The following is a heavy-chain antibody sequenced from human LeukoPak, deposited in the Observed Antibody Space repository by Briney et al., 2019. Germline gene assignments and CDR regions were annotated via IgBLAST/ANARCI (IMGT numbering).Heavy chain of an antibody. CDR1: GFTFSSYG. CDR3: AKDARRLARILGRETRYYYYYYMDV. CDR2: IRYDGSNK. J-gene: IGHJ6*03. D-gene: IGHD5-12*01. Sequence: PGGSLRLSCAASGFTFSSYGMHWVRQAPGRGLEWVAFIRYDGSNKYYADSVKGRFTISRDNSKNTLYLQMNSLRAEDTAVYYCAKDARRLARILGRETRYYYYYYMDVWGKGTTVTVSS. V-gene: IGHV3-30*02.